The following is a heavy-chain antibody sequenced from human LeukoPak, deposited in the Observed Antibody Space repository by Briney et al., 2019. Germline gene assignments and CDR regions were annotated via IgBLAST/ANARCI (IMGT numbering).Heavy chain of an antibody. J-gene: IGHJ4*02. CDR1: GFTFSSYV. CDR3: AKHYGSGTYYNYLDY. V-gene: IGHV3-23*01. CDR2: ISGSGDST. Sequence: GGSLRLSCAASGFTFSSYVMSWVRQAPGKGLEWVSVISGSGDSTYYADSVKGRFTISRDNSKNTLYLQMNSLRAEDTAIYYCAKHYGSGTYYNYLDYWGQGTLVTVSS. D-gene: IGHD3-10*01.